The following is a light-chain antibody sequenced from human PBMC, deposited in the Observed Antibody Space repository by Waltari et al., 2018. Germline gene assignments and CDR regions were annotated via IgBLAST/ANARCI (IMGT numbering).Light chain of an antibody. J-gene: IGKJ1*01. V-gene: IGKV3-20*01. CDR1: QSVSRS. CDR3: QHYVRLPVS. Sequence: PGERATLPCRASQSVSRSLAWYQQKPGQAPRLLIYGASSRATGVPDRFSGSGSGTDFSLTISRLEPEDFAVYYCQHYVRLPVSFGQGTKVEIK. CDR2: GAS.